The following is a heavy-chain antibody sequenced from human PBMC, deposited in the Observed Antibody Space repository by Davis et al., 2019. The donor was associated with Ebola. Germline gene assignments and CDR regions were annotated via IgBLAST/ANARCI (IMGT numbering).Heavy chain of an antibody. CDR1: GGSFSGYY. CDR2: INHSGST. J-gene: IGHJ4*02. CDR3: ARGGIAVAGFDY. V-gene: IGHV4-34*01. D-gene: IGHD6-19*01. Sequence: MPSETLSLTCAVYGGSFSGYYWSWIRQPPGKGLEWIGEINHSGSTNYNPSLKSRVTISVDTSKNQFSLKLSSVTAADTAVYYCARGGIAVAGFDYWGQGTPVTVSS.